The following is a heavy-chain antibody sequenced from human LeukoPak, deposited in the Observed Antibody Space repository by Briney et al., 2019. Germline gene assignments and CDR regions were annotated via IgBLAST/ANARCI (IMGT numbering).Heavy chain of an antibody. Sequence: ASVKVSCKASGYTFTNYGINWVRQAPGQGLEWMGWLSIYNGNAYYAQKFQGRVTLTTDTSTSTAYMELRSLRSDDTAVYHCARGGAYYDSGGYYWGGHWGQGTLVTVSS. CDR1: GYTFTNYG. V-gene: IGHV1-18*01. CDR3: ARGGAYYDSGGYYWGGH. J-gene: IGHJ4*02. D-gene: IGHD3-22*01. CDR2: LSIYNGNA.